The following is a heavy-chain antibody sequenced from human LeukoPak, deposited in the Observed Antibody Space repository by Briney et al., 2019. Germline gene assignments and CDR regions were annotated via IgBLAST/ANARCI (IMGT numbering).Heavy chain of an antibody. CDR1: GFIFNDYA. D-gene: IGHD3-22*01. CDR3: VREGYYESGGPFSGYFDY. Sequence: PGGSLRLSCAASGFIFNDYAIHWARQAPGKGLEWAAVISSDGNTKFYTNSVKGRFTISRDNSKNTLSLQLSSLRVEDTAIYYCVREGYYESGGPFSGYFDYWGQGDLVTVSS. CDR2: ISSDGNTK. J-gene: IGHJ4*02. V-gene: IGHV3-30*04.